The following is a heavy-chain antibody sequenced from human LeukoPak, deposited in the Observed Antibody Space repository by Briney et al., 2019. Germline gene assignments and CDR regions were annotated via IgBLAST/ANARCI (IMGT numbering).Heavy chain of an antibody. CDR3: ARDRGYDFWSGYLHENWFDP. CDR2: IKQDGGEK. V-gene: IGHV3-7*01. CDR1: GFTFSSYW. J-gene: IGHJ5*02. Sequence: GGSLRLSCAASGFTFSSYWMSWVRQAPGKGLEWVANIKQDGGEKYYVDSVKGRFTISRDNAKNSLYLQMNSLRAEDTAVYYCARDRGYDFWSGYLHENWFDPWGQGTLVTVSS. D-gene: IGHD3-3*01.